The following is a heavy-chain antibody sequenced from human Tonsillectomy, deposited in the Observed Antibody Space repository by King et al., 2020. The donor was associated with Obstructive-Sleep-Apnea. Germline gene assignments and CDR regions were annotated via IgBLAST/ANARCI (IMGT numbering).Heavy chain of an antibody. Sequence: VQLVESGGGLVKPGGSLGLSRAASGFTFSSYSMNWVRQGPGEGLEWVSSISSSSSYIYYPDSVKGRFTISRDNAKNSLYLQMNSLRAEDTAVYYCWAQQLPRDYWGQGTLVTVSS. CDR2: ISSSSSYI. CDR1: GFTFSSYS. J-gene: IGHJ4*02. D-gene: IGHD6-13*01. V-gene: IGHV3-21*01. CDR3: WAQQLPRDY.